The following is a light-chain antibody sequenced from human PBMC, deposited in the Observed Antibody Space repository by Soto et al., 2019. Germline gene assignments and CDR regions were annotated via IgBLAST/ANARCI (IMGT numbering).Light chain of an antibody. Sequence: QSALTKPASVSGSPGQSITISCTGTSSDVGGYTYVSWYQQHPGKAPKLMIYEVSNRPSGVSNRFSGSKSGNTASLTISGLQAEDEADYYCSSYTSSITSLFGTGTKLTVL. CDR3: SSYTSSITSL. V-gene: IGLV2-14*01. CDR2: EVS. CDR1: SSDVGGYTY. J-gene: IGLJ1*01.